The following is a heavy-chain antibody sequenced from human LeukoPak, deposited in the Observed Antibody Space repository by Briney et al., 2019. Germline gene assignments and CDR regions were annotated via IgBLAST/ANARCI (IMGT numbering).Heavy chain of an antibody. V-gene: IGHV4-31*03. CDR1: GGSISSGGYY. CDR2: IYYSGST. D-gene: IGHD2-15*01. Sequence: SETLSLTCTVSGGSISSGGYYWSWIRQHPGKGLEWIGYIYYSGSTYCNPSLKSRVTISVDTSKNQFSLKLSSVTAADTAVYYCATTLGYCSGGSCYSSTFGLDYWGQGTLVTVSP. J-gene: IGHJ4*02. CDR3: ATTLGYCSGGSCYSSTFGLDY.